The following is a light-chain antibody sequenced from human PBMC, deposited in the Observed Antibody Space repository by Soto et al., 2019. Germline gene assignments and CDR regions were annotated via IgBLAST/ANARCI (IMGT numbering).Light chain of an antibody. CDR1: QSLTSSY. Sequence: EIVLTQSPGTLSLSPGERATLSCRASQSLTSSYLAWYQQKPGQAPRLLIYGASSRATGIPDRFTGSGSGTDFTLTISRLEPEDFAVYYCQQYDGSPRTFGQGTKVESK. J-gene: IGKJ1*01. CDR3: QQYDGSPRT. CDR2: GAS. V-gene: IGKV3-20*01.